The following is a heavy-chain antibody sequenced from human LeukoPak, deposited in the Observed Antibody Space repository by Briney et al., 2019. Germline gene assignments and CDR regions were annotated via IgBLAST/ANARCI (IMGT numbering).Heavy chain of an antibody. CDR1: GFTFSSYS. V-gene: IGHV3-33*01. D-gene: IGHD2-2*01. Sequence: GGSLRLSCAASGFTFSSYSMHWVRQAPGKVLEWVAVIWYDGSNKYYADSVKGRFTISRDNSKNTLYLQMNSLRAEDTAVYYCAREDCSSTSCYRGGTFDYWGQGTLVTVSS. CDR2: IWYDGSNK. CDR3: AREDCSSTSCYRGGTFDY. J-gene: IGHJ4*02.